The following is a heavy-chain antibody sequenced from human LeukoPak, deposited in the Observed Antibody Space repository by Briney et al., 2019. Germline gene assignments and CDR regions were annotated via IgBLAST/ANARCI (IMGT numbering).Heavy chain of an antibody. V-gene: IGHV1-46*01. CDR3: ARDRFPYYYDSSGYYFPDY. Sequence: ASVKVSCKASGYTFTSYYMHWVRQALGQGLEWMGIINPSGGSTSYAQKFQGRVTMTRDTSTSTVYMELSSLRSEDTAVYYCARDRFPYYYDSSGYYFPDYWGQRTLVTVSS. CDR1: GYTFTSYY. J-gene: IGHJ4*02. D-gene: IGHD3-22*01. CDR2: INPSGGST.